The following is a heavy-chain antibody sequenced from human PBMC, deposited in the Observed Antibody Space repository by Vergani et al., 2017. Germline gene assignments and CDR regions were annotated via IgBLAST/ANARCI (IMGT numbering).Heavy chain of an antibody. Sequence: QVQLQESGPGLVKPSQTLSLTCTVSGGSFSTGGQSWTWLRQSAGKGLEWIGRIYTSGATNYNPSLRSRAIMSVDASKKQFSLKLSSVTAADTAVYYCARATKDPSRYCSSTSCYALDYWGQGTLVTVSS. J-gene: IGHJ4*02. CDR1: GGSFSTGGQS. CDR3: ARATKDPSRYCSSTSCYALDY. CDR2: IYTSGAT. D-gene: IGHD2-2*01. V-gene: IGHV4-61*02.